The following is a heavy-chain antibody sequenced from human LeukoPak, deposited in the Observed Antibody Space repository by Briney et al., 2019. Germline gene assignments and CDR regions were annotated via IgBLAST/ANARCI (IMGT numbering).Heavy chain of an antibody. CDR3: AGGYYGSGSYSYYFDY. V-gene: IGHV1-69*01. Sequence: GASVKVSCKASGGTFSSYAISWVRQAPGQGLEWMGGIIPIFGTANYAQKFQGRVTITADESTSTAYMELSSLRSEDTAVYYCAGGYYGSGSYSYYFDYWGQGTLVTVSS. CDR2: IIPIFGTA. CDR1: GGTFSSYA. D-gene: IGHD3-10*01. J-gene: IGHJ4*02.